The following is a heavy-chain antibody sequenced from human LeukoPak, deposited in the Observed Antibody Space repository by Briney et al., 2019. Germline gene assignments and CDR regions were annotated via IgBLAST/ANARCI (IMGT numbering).Heavy chain of an antibody. J-gene: IGHJ4*02. Sequence: VASVKVSCTASGYTFTSYAMNWVRQAPGQGLEWMGWINTNTGNPTYAQGFTGRFVFSLDTSVSTAYLQISSLKAEDTAVYYCARSPRVGATTNPFDYWGQGTLVTVSS. D-gene: IGHD1-26*01. CDR3: ARSPRVGATTNPFDY. CDR1: GYTFTSYA. V-gene: IGHV7-4-1*02. CDR2: INTNTGNP.